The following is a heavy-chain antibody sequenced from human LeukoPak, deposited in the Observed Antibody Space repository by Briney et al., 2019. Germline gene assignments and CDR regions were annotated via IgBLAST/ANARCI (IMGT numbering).Heavy chain of an antibody. CDR1: GFTVSRYY. CDR3: ARVAADYGDYYFDY. V-gene: IGHV3-53*01. CDR2: IYSGGST. Sequence: PGGSLRLSCAASGFTVSRYYMSWVRQAPGKGLEWVSVIYSGGSTYYADSVKGRFTISRDNSKNTLYLQMNSLRAEDTAVYYCARVAADYGDYYFDYWGQGTLVTVSS. J-gene: IGHJ4*02. D-gene: IGHD4-17*01.